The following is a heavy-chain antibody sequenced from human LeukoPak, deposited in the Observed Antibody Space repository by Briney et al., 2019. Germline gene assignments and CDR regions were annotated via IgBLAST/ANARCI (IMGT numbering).Heavy chain of an antibody. V-gene: IGHV4-4*07. CDR1: GGSISSYY. CDR3: ASTSIAAAGGYYYGMDV. J-gene: IGHJ6*02. Sequence: PSETLSLTCTVSGGSISSYYWSWIRQPAGKGLEWIGRIYTSGSTNYNPSLKSRVTMSVDTSKNQFSLKLSSVTAAGTAVYYCASTSIAAAGGYYYGMDVWGQGTTVTVSS. D-gene: IGHD6-13*01. CDR2: IYTSGST.